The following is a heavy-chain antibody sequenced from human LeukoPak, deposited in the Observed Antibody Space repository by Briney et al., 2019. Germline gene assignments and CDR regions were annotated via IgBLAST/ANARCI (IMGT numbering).Heavy chain of an antibody. CDR1: GGTINSYY. Sequence: SETLSLTCTVSGGTINSYYWSWIRQPPGKGLEWIGYIYYSGSTNYNPSLKSRVTISVDASKNRFSLKLSSVTAADTAVYYCASFRGLTSSFDYWGQGTLVTVSS. J-gene: IGHJ4*02. CDR3: ASFRGLTSSFDY. V-gene: IGHV4-59*01. CDR2: IYYSGST.